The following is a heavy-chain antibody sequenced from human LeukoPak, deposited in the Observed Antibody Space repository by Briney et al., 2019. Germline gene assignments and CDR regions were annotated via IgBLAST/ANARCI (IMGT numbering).Heavy chain of an antibody. V-gene: IGHV3-48*04. CDR3: ASLGRDDSSAYRPFDY. CDR1: GFTFSAYS. D-gene: IGHD3-22*01. J-gene: IGHJ4*02. CDR2: ITRPGTTI. Sequence: GGSLRLSCAASGFTFSAYSMSWVRQAPGKGLEWVSHITRPGTTIYYAESVRGRFTISRDNAKNSLYLQMNSLRAEDSAVYFCASLGRDDSSAYRPFDYWGQGTLVTVSS.